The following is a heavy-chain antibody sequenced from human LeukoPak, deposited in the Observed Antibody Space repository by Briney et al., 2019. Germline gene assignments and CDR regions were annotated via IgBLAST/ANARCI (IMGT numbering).Heavy chain of an antibody. CDR2: ISSGNGPI. Sequence: PGGSLRLSCAASGFTFSSFAMSWVRQAPGKGLEWVSYISSGNGPIYYADSVKGRFTISRDNAKNSLYLQMDSLRDEDTAVYYCASDSTLNYWGQGTLVTVSS. J-gene: IGHJ4*02. CDR3: ASDSTLNY. V-gene: IGHV3-48*02. D-gene: IGHD2-2*01. CDR1: GFTFSSFA.